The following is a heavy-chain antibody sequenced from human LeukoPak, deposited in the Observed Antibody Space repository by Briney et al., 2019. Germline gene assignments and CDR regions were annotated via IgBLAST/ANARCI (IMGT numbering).Heavy chain of an antibody. J-gene: IGHJ3*02. Sequence: GGSLRLSCAASGFTFSSYAMSWVRQAPGKGLEWVSAISGSGGSTYYADSVKGRFTISRDNSKNTLYLQMNSLSAEDTAVYYCARRVITMIRGVPQDAFDIWGQGTMVTVSS. CDR1: GFTFSSYA. D-gene: IGHD3-10*01. CDR2: ISGSGGST. CDR3: ARRVITMIRGVPQDAFDI. V-gene: IGHV3-23*01.